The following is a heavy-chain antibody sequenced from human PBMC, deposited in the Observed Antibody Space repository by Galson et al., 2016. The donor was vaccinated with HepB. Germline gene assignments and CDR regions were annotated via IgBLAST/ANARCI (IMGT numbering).Heavy chain of an antibody. V-gene: IGHV3-64*01. Sequence: SLRLSCAASGFTFNNHVMHWVRQPPGKGLESVSAISNNGDRTHYVNSVRGRFTISRDNSKNTLYLQMNSLRAEDTAVYYCATGWTATFDYWGQGTLVTVSS. CDR3: ATGWTATFDY. D-gene: IGHD2-15*01. CDR2: ISNNGDRT. J-gene: IGHJ4*02. CDR1: GFTFNNHV.